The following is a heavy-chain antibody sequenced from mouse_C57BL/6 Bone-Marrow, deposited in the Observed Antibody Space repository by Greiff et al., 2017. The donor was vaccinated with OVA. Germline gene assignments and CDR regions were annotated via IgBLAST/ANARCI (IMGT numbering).Heavy chain of an antibody. CDR3: ARADYGNYGDY. V-gene: IGHV1-80*01. Sequence: VQLQQSGAELVKPGASVKISCKASGYPFSSYWMNWVKQRPGKGLEWIGKIYPGDGDTNYNGKFKGKATLTADKSSITGYRQLSSLTSEDSAVYICARADYGNYGDYWGQGTTVTVSS. J-gene: IGHJ2*01. CDR1: GYPFSSYW. D-gene: IGHD2-1*01. CDR2: IYPGDGDT.